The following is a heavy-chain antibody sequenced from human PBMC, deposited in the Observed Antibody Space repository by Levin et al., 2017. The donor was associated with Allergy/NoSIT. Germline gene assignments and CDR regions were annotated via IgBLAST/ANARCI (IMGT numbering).Heavy chain of an antibody. CDR1: GYSFTSYW. J-gene: IGHJ4*02. CDR2: IYPGDSDT. D-gene: IGHD6-13*01. Sequence: GGSLRLSCKGSGYSFTSYWIGWVRQMPGKGLEWMGIIYPGDSDTRYSPSFQGQVTISADKSISTAYLQWSSLKASDTAMYYCARRELQQQLEFDYWGQGTLVTVSS. V-gene: IGHV5-51*01. CDR3: ARRELQQQLEFDY.